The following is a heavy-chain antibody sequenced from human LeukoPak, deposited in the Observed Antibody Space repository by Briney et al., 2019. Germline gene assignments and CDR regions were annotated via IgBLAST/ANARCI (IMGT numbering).Heavy chain of an antibody. CDR2: IYHSGST. J-gene: IGHJ2*01. D-gene: IGHD3-22*01. CDR1: GGSISSGSYY. CDR3: ARVGRYDSSGYYFWYFEL. Sequence: SETLSLTCTVSGGSISSGSYYWSWIRQPPGKGLEWIGYIYHSGSTYYNPSLKSRVTISVDRSKNQFSLKLSSVTAADMAVYYCARVGRYDSSGYYFWYFELWGRGTLVTVSS. V-gene: IGHV4-30-2*01.